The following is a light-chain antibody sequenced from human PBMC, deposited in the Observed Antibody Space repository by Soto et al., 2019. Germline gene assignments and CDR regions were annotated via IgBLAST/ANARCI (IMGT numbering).Light chain of an antibody. CDR2: YVS. J-gene: IGLJ2*01. Sequence: QSALTQPAYVSGSPGQSITISCTGTSSDVGGYNYVSWYQQHPGKAPKLMIYYVSNRPSGVSNRFSGSKSGNTASLTISGLQAEDEADYYFSSYTSSSTVVFGGGTKLTVL. V-gene: IGLV2-14*01. CDR1: SSDVGGYNY. CDR3: SSYTSSSTVV.